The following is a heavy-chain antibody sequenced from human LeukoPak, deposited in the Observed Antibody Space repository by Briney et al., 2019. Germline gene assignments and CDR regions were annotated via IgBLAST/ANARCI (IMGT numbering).Heavy chain of an antibody. D-gene: IGHD3-9*01. J-gene: IGHJ4*02. CDR3: VRARHILTTYLLDYFDY. CDR1: GFTFSTYA. CDR2: ISSDGSNE. V-gene: IGHV3-30-3*01. Sequence: PGPSLRLSCAASGFTFSTYAIHWVRQPPGKGLDWVAVISSDGSNEFYSDSVKGRFTISRDNSKNTVFLQMNSLRPQDTALYYCVRARHILTTYLLDYFDYWGQGTLVTVSS.